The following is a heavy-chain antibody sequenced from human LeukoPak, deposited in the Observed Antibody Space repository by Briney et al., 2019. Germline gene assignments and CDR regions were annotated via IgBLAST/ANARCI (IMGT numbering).Heavy chain of an antibody. D-gene: IGHD1-26*01. CDR1: GYTFTGYY. Sequence: ASVKVSCKASGYTFTGYYMHWVRQAPGQGLEWMGWIKPNSGGTNYAQKFQGRVTMTRDTSISTAYMELSRLRSDDTAVYYCARGGGSSFYYYYGMDVWGQGTTVTVSS. J-gene: IGHJ6*02. V-gene: IGHV1-2*02. CDR2: IKPNSGGT. CDR3: ARGGGSSFYYYYGMDV.